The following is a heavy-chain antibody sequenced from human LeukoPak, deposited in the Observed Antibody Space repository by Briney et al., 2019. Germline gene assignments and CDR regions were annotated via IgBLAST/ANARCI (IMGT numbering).Heavy chain of an antibody. CDR2: IYTSGST. V-gene: IGHV4-4*07. CDR3: ASSGVIWFGEFYAFDI. CDR1: GGSISSYY. D-gene: IGHD3-10*01. Sequence: SETLSLTCTVSGGSISSYYWSWIRQPAGKGLEWIGRIYTSGSTNYNPSLKSRVTMSVDTSKNQFSLKLSSVTAADTAVYYCASSGVIWFGEFYAFDIWSQGTMVTVSS. J-gene: IGHJ3*02.